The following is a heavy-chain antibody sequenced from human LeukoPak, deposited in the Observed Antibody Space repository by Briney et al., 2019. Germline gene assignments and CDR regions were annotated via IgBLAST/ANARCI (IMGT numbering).Heavy chain of an antibody. Sequence: SQTLSLTSTVSGGSISSGDYYWSWIRQPPGKGLEWIGYIYYSGSTYYNPSLKSRVTISVDTSKNQFSLKLSSVTAADTAVYYCARGGPGFDAFDIWGQGTMVTVSS. CDR1: GGSISSGDYY. CDR2: IYYSGST. J-gene: IGHJ3*02. CDR3: ARGGPGFDAFDI. D-gene: IGHD1-14*01. V-gene: IGHV4-30-4*01.